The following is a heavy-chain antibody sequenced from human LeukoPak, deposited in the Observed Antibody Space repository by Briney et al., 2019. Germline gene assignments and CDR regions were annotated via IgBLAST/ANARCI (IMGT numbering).Heavy chain of an antibody. CDR3: AKLYGSGKIRYYGMDV. V-gene: IGHV3-23*01. D-gene: IGHD3-10*01. J-gene: IGHJ6*02. CDR2: ISGSGGST. Sequence: GGSLRLSCAASGFTFSSYAMSWVRQAPGKGLEWVSAISGSGGSTYYADSVKGRFTISRDNSKSTLYLQMNSLRAEDTAVYYCAKLYGSGKIRYYGMDVWGQGTTVTVSS. CDR1: GFTFSSYA.